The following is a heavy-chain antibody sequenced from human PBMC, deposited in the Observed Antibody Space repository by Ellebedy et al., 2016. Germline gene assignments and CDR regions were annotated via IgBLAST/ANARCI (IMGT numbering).Heavy chain of an antibody. CDR2: INAGNGNT. D-gene: IGHD2-15*01. V-gene: IGHV1-3*01. Sequence: ASVKVSCKASGYTFTSYAMHWVRQAPGQRLEWMGWINAGNGNTKYSQKFQGRVTITRDTSASTAYMELSSLRSEDTAVYYCARNGGRTCSGGSCYPYWYFDLWGRGTLVTVSS. CDR3: ARNGGRTCSGGSCYPYWYFDL. CDR1: GYTFTSYA. J-gene: IGHJ2*01.